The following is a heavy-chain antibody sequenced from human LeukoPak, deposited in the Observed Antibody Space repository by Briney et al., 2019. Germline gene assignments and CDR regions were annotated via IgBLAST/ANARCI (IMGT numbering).Heavy chain of an antibody. Sequence: SETLSLTCTVSGASINNNFWTWIRQPPGKGLEWIGYIYSSGSANYNPSLKSRVIISGDTSKNQISLNLTSVTAADTAVYFCTRHRDYYDTWGHGTLVTVSS. CDR2: IYSSGSA. D-gene: IGHD3-22*01. CDR3: TRHRDYYDT. J-gene: IGHJ4*01. V-gene: IGHV4-59*08. CDR1: GASINNNF.